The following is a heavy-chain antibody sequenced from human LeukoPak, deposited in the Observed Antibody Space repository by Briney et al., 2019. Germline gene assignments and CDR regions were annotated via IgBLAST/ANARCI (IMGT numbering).Heavy chain of an antibody. CDR1: GINFGDHA. CDR3: SRGPIQLWVHNGVDV. J-gene: IGHJ6*02. CDR2: IISKAYRGTT. D-gene: IGHD5-18*01. V-gene: IGHV3-49*04. Sequence: SLGLSCTTSGINFGDHAMTWVRQAPGKGLEWGGFIISKAYRGTTENPASVKGRFTISRDDSKSVVYLQMNSLKSEDTAVYYCSRGPIQLWVHNGVDVWGQGTTVTVSS.